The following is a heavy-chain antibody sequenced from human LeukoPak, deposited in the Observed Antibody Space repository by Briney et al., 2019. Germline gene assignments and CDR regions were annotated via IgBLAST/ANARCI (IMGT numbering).Heavy chain of an antibody. CDR3: AKVPYSDYGSGRPPFMDV. CDR1: GFIFSDYA. D-gene: IGHD3-10*01. V-gene: IGHV3-23*01. CDR2: IDYSGAYT. J-gene: IGHJ6*02. Sequence: GGAPKLSCAASGFIFSDYAMSWRRPAPGKGLEWGSTIDYSGAYTYYADSVKGRFTISRDNSKNTLYMQMNSLRAEDTAIYYCAKVPYSDYGSGRPPFMDVWGQGTTVAVS.